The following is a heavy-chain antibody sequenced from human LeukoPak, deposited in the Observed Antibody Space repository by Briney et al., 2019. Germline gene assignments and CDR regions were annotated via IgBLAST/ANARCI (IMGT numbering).Heavy chain of an antibody. V-gene: IGHV1-69*05. CDR3: ATRAYCGGDCYSDAFDI. CDR2: IIPIFGTA. D-gene: IGHD2-21*02. Sequence: AVKVSCKASGGTFSSYAISWVRQAPGQGLEWMGGIIPIFGTANYAQKFQGRVTITTDESTSTAYMELSSLRSEDTAVYYCATRAYCGGDCYSDAFDIWGQGTMVTVSS. CDR1: GGTFSSYA. J-gene: IGHJ3*02.